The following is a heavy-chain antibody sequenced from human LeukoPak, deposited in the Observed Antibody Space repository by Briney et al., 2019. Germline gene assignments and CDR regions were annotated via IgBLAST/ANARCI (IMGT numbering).Heavy chain of an antibody. V-gene: IGHV1-2*02. J-gene: IGHJ4*02. CDR1: GYTFTGYY. D-gene: IGHD1-26*01. CDR2: INPISGGT. CDR3: ARDPDGGSYSGIDY. Sequence: ASVKVSCKASGYTFTGYYMHWVRQAPGQGLEWMGWINPISGGTNYAQKFQGRVTMTRDTSISTAYMELSRLRSDDTAVYYCARDPDGGSYSGIDYWGQGTLVTVSS.